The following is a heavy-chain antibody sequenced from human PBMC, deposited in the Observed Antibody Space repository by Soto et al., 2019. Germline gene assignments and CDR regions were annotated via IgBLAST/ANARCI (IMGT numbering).Heavy chain of an antibody. D-gene: IGHD2-2*01. CDR2: IIPILGIA. CDR1: GDAFSSYT. CDR3: ARDAHIVVVPADNNWFDP. Sequence: GASVKVSWKASGDAFSSYTISWVRQAPGQGLEWMGRIIPILGIANYAQKFQGRVTITADKSTSTAYMELSSLRSEDTAVYYCARDAHIVVVPADNNWFDPWGQGTLVTVSS. J-gene: IGHJ5*02. V-gene: IGHV1-69*04.